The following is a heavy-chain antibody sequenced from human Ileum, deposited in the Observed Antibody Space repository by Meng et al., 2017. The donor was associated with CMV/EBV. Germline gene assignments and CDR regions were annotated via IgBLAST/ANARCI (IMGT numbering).Heavy chain of an antibody. CDR3: ARTSRFLEWLPLGDAGWFDP. D-gene: IGHD3-3*01. CDR2: INPNSGGT. V-gene: IGHV1-2*02. Sequence: ASVKVSCKASGYTFTGHYIHWVRQAPGQGPEWMGWINPNSGGTNYAQKFQGRVTMTTDTSTSTAYMELRSLRSDDTAVYYCARTSRFLEWLPLGDAGWFDPWGQGTLVTVSS. CDR1: GYTFTGHY. J-gene: IGHJ5*02.